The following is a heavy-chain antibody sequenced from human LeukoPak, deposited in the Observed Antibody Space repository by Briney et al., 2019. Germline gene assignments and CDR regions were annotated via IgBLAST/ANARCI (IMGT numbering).Heavy chain of an antibody. CDR2: IKQDGSVK. D-gene: IGHD3-10*01. CDR3: ARDYYYRFDY. Sequence: GGSLRLSCAASGFTFTSYWMTWVRQAPGKGLEWVANIKQDGSVKNYVDSLRGRFTISRDNAKDSLYLQMNSLRAEDTAVYFCARDYYYRFDYWGQGTLVAVSS. J-gene: IGHJ4*02. CDR1: GFTFTSYW. V-gene: IGHV3-7*01.